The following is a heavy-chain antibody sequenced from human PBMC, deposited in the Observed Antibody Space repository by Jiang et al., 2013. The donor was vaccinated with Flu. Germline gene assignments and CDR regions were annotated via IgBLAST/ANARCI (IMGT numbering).Heavy chain of an antibody. CDR1: GFTFSSYW. Sequence: AASGFTFSSYWMSWVRQAPGKGLEWVANIKQDGSEKYYVDSVKGRFTISRDNAKNSLYLQMNSLRAEDTAVYYCAVMVAAYDAFDIWGQGTMVTVSS. V-gene: IGHV3-7*01. CDR3: AVMVAAYDAFDI. D-gene: IGHD2-15*01. CDR2: IKQDGSEK. J-gene: IGHJ3*02.